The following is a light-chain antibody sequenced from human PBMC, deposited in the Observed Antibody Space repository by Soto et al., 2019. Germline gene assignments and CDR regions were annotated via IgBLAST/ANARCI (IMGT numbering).Light chain of an antibody. Sequence: IPLTQSPSSLSASVGDRVTITCRASQGISSYLAWYQQKPGKAPKLLIYAASTLQSGVPSRFSGSGSGTDFTLTISSRQPEDFASYYCQQLNSYPSTFGPGTKVDIK. CDR3: QQLNSYPST. CDR2: AAS. J-gene: IGKJ3*01. CDR1: QGISSY. V-gene: IGKV1-9*01.